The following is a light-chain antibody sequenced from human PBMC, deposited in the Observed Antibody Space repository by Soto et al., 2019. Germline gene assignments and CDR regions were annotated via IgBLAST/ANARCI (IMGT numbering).Light chain of an antibody. CDR2: AAS. Sequence: DIQTTESPSSMSASVGYRVTITCRASQSISSYLNWYQQKPGKAPKLLIYAASSLQSGVPSRFSGSGSGTDFTLTISSLQHEDFATYDCQQRYSTTITFGQGTRLEIK. CDR3: QQRYSTTIT. V-gene: IGKV1-39*01. J-gene: IGKJ5*01. CDR1: QSISSY.